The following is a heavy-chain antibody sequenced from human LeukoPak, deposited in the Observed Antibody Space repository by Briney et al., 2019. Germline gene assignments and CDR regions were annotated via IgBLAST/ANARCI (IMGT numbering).Heavy chain of an antibody. CDR2: ISSSGSPI. D-gene: IGHD1-14*01. J-gene: IGHJ6*02. CDR3: ARDATGYFYYGMDV. V-gene: IGHV3-11*01. Sequence: GGSLRLSCAASGFTFSGYDMRWIRQAPGKGLESISYISSSGSPIYYADSVKGRFTISRDNVDNSLFLQMNSLRAEDTAVYYCARDATGYFYYGMDVWGQGTTVTVYS. CDR1: GFTFSGYD.